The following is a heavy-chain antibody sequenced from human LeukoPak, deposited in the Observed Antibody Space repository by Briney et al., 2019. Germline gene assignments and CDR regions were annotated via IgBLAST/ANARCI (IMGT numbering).Heavy chain of an antibody. Sequence: GGSLRLSCAPSGFTFSSYGMHWVRQAPGRGLEWVAFIPYDGSNKYYADSVKGRFTISRDNSKNTLYLQMNSLRAEDTAVYYCAKDDDSSGYYPDYWGQGTLVTVSS. CDR3: AKDDDSSGYYPDY. CDR1: GFTFSSYG. V-gene: IGHV3-30*02. J-gene: IGHJ4*02. CDR2: IPYDGSNK. D-gene: IGHD3-22*01.